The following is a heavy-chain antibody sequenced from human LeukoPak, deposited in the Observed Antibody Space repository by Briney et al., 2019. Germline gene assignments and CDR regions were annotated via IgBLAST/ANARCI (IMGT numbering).Heavy chain of an antibody. J-gene: IGHJ4*02. D-gene: IGHD6-13*01. CDR1: GGSICGYY. Sequence: SETLSLTCTVSGGSICGYYWSWIRQPPGKGLEWIGYIYYSGSTNYNPSLKSRVTISVDTSKNQFSLKLSSVTAADTAVYYCARHGSSWYYFDYWGQGTLVTVSS. CDR3: ARHGSSWYYFDY. CDR2: IYYSGST. V-gene: IGHV4-59*08.